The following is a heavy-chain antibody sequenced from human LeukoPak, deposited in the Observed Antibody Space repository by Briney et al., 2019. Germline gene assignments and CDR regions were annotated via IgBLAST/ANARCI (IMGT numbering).Heavy chain of an antibody. J-gene: IGHJ4*02. D-gene: IGHD5-12*01. CDR1: GGSITSGSHY. V-gene: IGHV4-61*02. Sequence: SETLSLTCTVSGGSITSGSHYWSWIRQPAGKGLEWIGRIFASGGTAYNPSLNGRVAISVDTSKNQFSLYMRSVTAADTAVYYCARARDSSRGYQTGGFDSWGQGTLVTVSS. CDR3: ARARDSSRGYQTGGFDS. CDR2: IFASGGT.